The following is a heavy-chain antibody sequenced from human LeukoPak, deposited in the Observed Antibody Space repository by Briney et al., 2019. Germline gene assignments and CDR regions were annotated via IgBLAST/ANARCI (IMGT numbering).Heavy chain of an antibody. CDR3: TQYTYGFFQY. CDR2: ISDSSTTI. CDR1: GFTFSSYN. Sequence: GGSLRLSCAASGFTFSSYNMNWVRQAPGKGREWVSYISDSSTTIYYADSVKGRFTVSRDNAKNSLYLQMNSLRAEDTAVYYCTQYTYGFFQYWGQGTLVTVSS. V-gene: IGHV3-48*01. D-gene: IGHD5-18*01. J-gene: IGHJ4*02.